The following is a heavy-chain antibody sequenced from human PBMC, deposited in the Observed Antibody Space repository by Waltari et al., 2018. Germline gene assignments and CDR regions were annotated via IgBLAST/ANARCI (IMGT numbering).Heavy chain of an antibody. CDR3: AREVPQNYDSSGYQLVFDY. CDR1: GGSFSGYY. Sequence: QVQLQQWGAGLLKPSETLSLTCAVYGGSFSGYYWSWIRQPPGKGLEWIGEINHSGRTNYNPSRKSRVTISVDTSKNQFALKLSSVTAADTAVYYCAREVPQNYDSSGYQLVFDYWGQGTLVTVSS. J-gene: IGHJ4*02. V-gene: IGHV4-34*01. CDR2: INHSGRT. D-gene: IGHD3-22*01.